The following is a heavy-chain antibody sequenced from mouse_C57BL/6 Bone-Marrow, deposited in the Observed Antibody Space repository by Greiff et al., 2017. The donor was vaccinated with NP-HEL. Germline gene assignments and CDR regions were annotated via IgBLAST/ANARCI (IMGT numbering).Heavy chain of an antibody. CDR1: GYTFTDYY. J-gene: IGHJ4*01. CDR3: ARSDDSRASYAMDY. Sequence: EVQLQQSGPELVKPGASVKISCKASGYTFTDYYMNWVKQSHGQSLEWIGDINPNNGGTSYNQKFKGKATLTVDKSSSTAYMELRSLTSEDSAVYYGARSDDSRASYAMDYWGQGTSVTVSS. V-gene: IGHV1-26*01. D-gene: IGHD1-1*01. CDR2: INPNNGGT.